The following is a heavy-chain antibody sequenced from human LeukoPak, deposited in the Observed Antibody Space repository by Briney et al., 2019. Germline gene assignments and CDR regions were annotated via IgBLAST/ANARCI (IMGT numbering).Heavy chain of an antibody. J-gene: IGHJ4*02. D-gene: IGHD1-14*01. CDR3: ARHGTISSESYFDY. Sequence: EASETLSLTCSVSGGPVSSYYWSWIRQSPGKGLEWIGYIHNSGRTNYNPSLKSRVTGFVDTSKNQVSLRLSSVTAADTAVYYCARHGTISSESYFDYWGQGALVTVSS. V-gene: IGHV4-59*08. CDR1: GGPVSSYY. CDR2: IHNSGRT.